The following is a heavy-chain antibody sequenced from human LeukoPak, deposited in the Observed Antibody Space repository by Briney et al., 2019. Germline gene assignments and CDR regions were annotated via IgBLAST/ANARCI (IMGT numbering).Heavy chain of an antibody. J-gene: IGHJ4*02. CDR1: GGSFSGYY. CDR2: INHSGST. Sequence: SETLSLTCAVYGGSFSGYYWSWIRQPPGKGLEWIGEINHSGSTNYNPSLKSRVTISVDTFKNQFSLKLSSVTAADTAVYYCARGWVFGLYYFDYWGQGTLVTVSS. V-gene: IGHV4-34*01. CDR3: ARGWVFGLYYFDY. D-gene: IGHD6-13*01.